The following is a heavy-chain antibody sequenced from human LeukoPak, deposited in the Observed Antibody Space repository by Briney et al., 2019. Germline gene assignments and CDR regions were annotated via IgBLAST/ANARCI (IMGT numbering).Heavy chain of an antibody. J-gene: IGHJ5*02. D-gene: IGHD4-17*01. CDR2: TYWDDDK. CDR3: AHLSSSVTTGWFDP. V-gene: IGHV2-5*02. CDR1: GFSLDTSGEG. Sequence: SGPTLVNPTETLTLTCTFSGFSLDTSGEGVGWIRQTPGKPLEWLALTYWDDDKRYSPSLNNRLTLTKDTSRNQVVLTMTNMDPMDTATYYCAHLSSSVTTGWFDPWSQGVLVTVSS.